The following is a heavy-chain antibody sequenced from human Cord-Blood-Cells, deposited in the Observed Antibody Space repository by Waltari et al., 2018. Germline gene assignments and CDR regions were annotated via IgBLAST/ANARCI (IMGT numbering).Heavy chain of an antibody. CDR2: VYYSGRT. CDR1: GGPISRSSYY. V-gene: IGHV4-39*01. J-gene: IGHJ4*02. Sequence: QLQLQESGPGLVKPSETLSLTCTVSGGPISRSSYYWAWIPQPPGKGLEWIGSVYYSGRTYYNPSLKSRVTISVDTSKNQFSLKLSSVTAADTAVYYCARPIYGSVFPFDYWGQGTLVTVSS. D-gene: IGHD3-10*01. CDR3: ARPIYGSVFPFDY.